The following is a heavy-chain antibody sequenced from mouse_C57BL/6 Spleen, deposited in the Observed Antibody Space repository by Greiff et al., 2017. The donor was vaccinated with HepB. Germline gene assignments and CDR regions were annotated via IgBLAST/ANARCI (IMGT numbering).Heavy chain of an antibody. Sequence: VKLQQSGAELVKPGASVKLSCKASGYTFTSYWMQWVKQRPGQGLEWIGEIDPSDSYTNYNQKFKGKATLTVDTSSSTAYMQLSSLTSEDSAVYYCARLGRGSWFAYWGQGTLVTVSA. D-gene: IGHD4-1*01. CDR3: ARLGRGSWFAY. J-gene: IGHJ3*01. CDR1: GYTFTSYW. CDR2: IDPSDSYT. V-gene: IGHV1-50*01.